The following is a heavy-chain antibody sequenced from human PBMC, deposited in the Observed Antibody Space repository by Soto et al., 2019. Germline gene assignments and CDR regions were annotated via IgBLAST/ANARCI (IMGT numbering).Heavy chain of an antibody. CDR1: GYTFTDYY. Sequence: GASVKVSCKASGYTFTDYYIHWVRRAPGQRLEWIGWINPNSGGTNYAQKLQGRVTMTTDTSTSTAYMELRSLRSDDTAVYYCARVHFEGSSPDYYGMDVWGQGTTVTVSS. CDR2: INPNSGGT. D-gene: IGHD3-10*01. CDR3: ARVHFEGSSPDYYGMDV. V-gene: IGHV1-2*02. J-gene: IGHJ6*02.